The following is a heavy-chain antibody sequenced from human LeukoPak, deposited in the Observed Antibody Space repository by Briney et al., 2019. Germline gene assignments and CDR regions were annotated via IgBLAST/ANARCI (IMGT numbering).Heavy chain of an antibody. CDR1: GFTFSSYA. J-gene: IGHJ4*02. CDR3: ARAGAEAYSSSPVDY. D-gene: IGHD6-6*01. V-gene: IGHV3-30*04. Sequence: PGGSLRLSCAASGFTFSSYAMHWVRQAPGKGLEWVAVISYDGSNKYYADSVKGRFTISRDNSKNTLYLQMNSLRAEDTAVYYCARAGAEAYSSSPVDYWGQGTLVTVSS. CDR2: ISYDGSNK.